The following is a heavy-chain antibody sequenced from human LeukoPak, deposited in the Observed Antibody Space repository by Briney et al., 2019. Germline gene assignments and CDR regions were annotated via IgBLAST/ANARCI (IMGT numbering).Heavy chain of an antibody. Sequence: GPSLRLSCAASGFTFKEYGMSWVRQAPGKGLEWVSTINENARNTHYADSVQGRFTISRDNSKNTLLLQMNSLRADDTALYYCTKGDGGWYPIDYWGQGTLVIVSS. CDR1: GFTFKEYG. CDR2: INENARNT. D-gene: IGHD6-19*01. J-gene: IGHJ4*02. V-gene: IGHV3-23*01. CDR3: TKGDGGWYPIDY.